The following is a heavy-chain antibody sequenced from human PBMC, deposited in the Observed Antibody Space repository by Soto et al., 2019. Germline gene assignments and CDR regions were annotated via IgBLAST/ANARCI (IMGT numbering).Heavy chain of an antibody. Sequence: GGSLRLSCAASGFTFSSYAMHWVRQAPGKGLEWVAVISYDGSNKYYADSVKGRFTISRDNSKNTLYLQMNSLRAEDTAVYYCARALEMATSAPHGYWGQGTLVTVSS. CDR2: ISYDGSNK. CDR3: ARALEMATSAPHGY. V-gene: IGHV3-30-3*01. D-gene: IGHD2-2*01. CDR1: GFTFSSYA. J-gene: IGHJ4*02.